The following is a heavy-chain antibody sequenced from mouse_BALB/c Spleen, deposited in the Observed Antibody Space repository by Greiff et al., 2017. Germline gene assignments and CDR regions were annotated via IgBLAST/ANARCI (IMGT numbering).Heavy chain of an antibody. J-gene: IGHJ4*01. CDR2: INPNNGGT. D-gene: IGHD1-1*01. Sequence: EVQLQQSGPELVKPGASVKIPCKASGYTFTDYNMDWVKQSHGKSLEWIGDINPNNGGTIYNQKFKGKATLTVDKSSSTAYMELRSLTSEDTAVYYCARYNYGSSPYAMDYWGQGTSVTVSS. V-gene: IGHV1-18*01. CDR3: ARYNYGSSPYAMDY. CDR1: GYTFTDYN.